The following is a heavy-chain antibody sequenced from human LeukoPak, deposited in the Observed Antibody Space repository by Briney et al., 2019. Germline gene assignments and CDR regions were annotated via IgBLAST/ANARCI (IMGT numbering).Heavy chain of an antibody. V-gene: IGHV5-51*01. J-gene: IGHJ4*02. CDR3: ARSAAGTDYFDY. CDR1: GYTFTSYW. CDR2: ISPVDSDT. Sequence: GESLKISCKGSGYTFTSYWIGWVRQMPGKGLEWLGIISPVDSDTRYSPSFQGQVTISAGKSISTAYLQWSSLKASDTAMYYCARSAAGTDYFDYWGQGTLVTVSS. D-gene: IGHD6-13*01.